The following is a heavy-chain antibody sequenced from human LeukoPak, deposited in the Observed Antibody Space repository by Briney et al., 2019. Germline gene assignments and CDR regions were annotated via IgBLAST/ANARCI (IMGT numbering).Heavy chain of an antibody. CDR2: ISSSSSYI. CDR1: GFTFSSYS. V-gene: IGHV3-21*04. J-gene: IGHJ4*02. CDR3: AKEDNYYGSGFDY. D-gene: IGHD3-10*01. Sequence: TGGSLRLSCAASGFTFSSYSMNWVRQAPGKGLEWVSSISSSSSYIYYADSVKGRFTISRDNAKNSLYLQMNSLRAEDTAVYYCAKEDNYYGSGFDYWGQGTLVTVSS.